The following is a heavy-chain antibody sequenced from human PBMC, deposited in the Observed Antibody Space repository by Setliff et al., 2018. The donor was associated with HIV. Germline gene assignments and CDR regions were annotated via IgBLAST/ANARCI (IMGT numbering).Heavy chain of an antibody. CDR3: ARTYSSNWYIDY. J-gene: IGHJ4*02. V-gene: IGHV4-39*07. CDR2: VCYSGGT. D-gene: IGHD6-13*01. Sequence: TLSLTCIVSGGSISPTNYCWGWIRQTPGQGLEWIGTVCYSGGTYDSPSLKSRVTISVDTSKNQFSLKLSSVTAADTAIYYCARTYSSNWYIDYWGQGTLVTVSS. CDR1: GGSISPTNYC.